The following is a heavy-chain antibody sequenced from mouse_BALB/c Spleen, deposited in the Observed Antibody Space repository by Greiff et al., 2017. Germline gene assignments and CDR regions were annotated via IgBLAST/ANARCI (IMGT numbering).Heavy chain of an antibody. CDR2: IYPSDSYT. J-gene: IGHJ3*01. CDR3: TRSGDDYDVWFAY. CDR1: GYTFTSYW. D-gene: IGHD2-4*01. V-gene: IGHV1-69*02. Sequence: QVHVKQPGAELVRPGASVKLSCKASGYTFTSYWINWVKQRPGQGLEWIGNIYPSDSYTNYNQKFKDKATLTVDKSSSTAYMQLSSPTSEDSAVYYCTRSGDDYDVWFAYWGQGTLVTVSA.